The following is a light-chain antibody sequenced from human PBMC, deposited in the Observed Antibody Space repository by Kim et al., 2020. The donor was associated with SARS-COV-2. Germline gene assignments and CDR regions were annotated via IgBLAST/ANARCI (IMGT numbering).Light chain of an antibody. Sequence: SYELTQPPSVSVSPGQTASITCSGDKLGDTYTFWYQQKPGQSPVLVMYQDSQRPSGIPERFSGSNSGNAVTLTIRGTQAMDEADYYCQAWDTTTWVFGGGTQLTVL. CDR3: QAWDTTTWV. V-gene: IGLV3-1*01. J-gene: IGLJ3*02. CDR1: KLGDTY. CDR2: QDS.